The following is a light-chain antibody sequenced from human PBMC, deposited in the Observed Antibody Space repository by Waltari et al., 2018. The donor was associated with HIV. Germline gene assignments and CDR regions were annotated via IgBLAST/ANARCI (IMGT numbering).Light chain of an antibody. CDR2: DDS. Sequence: SYVLTQPPSVSVAPGQTARITCGGNNIGSKSVHWYQQKPGQAPVLVVYDDSDRPSGNPERFSGSNSGNTATLTISRVEAGDEADYYCQVWDSSSDPYVVFGGGTKLTVL. J-gene: IGLJ2*01. CDR1: NIGSKS. V-gene: IGLV3-21*02. CDR3: QVWDSSSDPYVV.